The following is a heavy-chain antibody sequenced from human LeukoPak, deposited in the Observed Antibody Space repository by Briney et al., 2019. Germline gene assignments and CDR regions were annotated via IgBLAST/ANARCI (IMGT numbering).Heavy chain of an antibody. Sequence: GGSLRLSCAASGFTFSSYVMHWVRQAPGKGLEWVAIISYDGSNEYYADSVKGRFTISRDNSKNTLYLQTNSLRAADTAVYYCARDPSEASHPYYFDYWGQGTVVTVSS. CDR2: ISYDGSNE. J-gene: IGHJ4*02. D-gene: IGHD2-2*01. CDR3: ARDPSEASHPYYFDY. CDR1: GFTFSSYV. V-gene: IGHV3-30*04.